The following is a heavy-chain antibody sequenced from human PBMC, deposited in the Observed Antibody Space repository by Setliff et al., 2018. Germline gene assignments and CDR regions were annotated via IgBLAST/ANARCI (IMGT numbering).Heavy chain of an antibody. J-gene: IGHJ3*01. Sequence: SVKVSCKASGGTFNNYALSWVRQAPGQGLEWMGGIIPIFHSPNYAQSFQGRVAISADESTSSVFLELSSLRSEDTAVYYCARENLLTGPNTFDPWGPGTMVTVSS. CDR3: ARENLLTGPNTFDP. D-gene: IGHD3-9*01. CDR2: IIPIFHSP. V-gene: IGHV1-69*13. CDR1: GGTFNNYA.